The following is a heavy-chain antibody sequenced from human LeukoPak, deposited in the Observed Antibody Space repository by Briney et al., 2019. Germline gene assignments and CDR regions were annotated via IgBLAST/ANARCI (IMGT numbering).Heavy chain of an antibody. V-gene: IGHV4-39*01. J-gene: IGHJ5*02. Sequence: SETLSLTCTVSGGSISSSSYYWGWIRQPPGKGLEWIGSIYYSGSTYYNPSLKSRVTISVDTSKSQFSLKLSSVTAADTAVYYCAREGDVVAARRDWFDPWGQGTLVTVSS. D-gene: IGHD2-15*01. CDR2: IYYSGST. CDR1: GGSISSSSYY. CDR3: AREGDVVAARRDWFDP.